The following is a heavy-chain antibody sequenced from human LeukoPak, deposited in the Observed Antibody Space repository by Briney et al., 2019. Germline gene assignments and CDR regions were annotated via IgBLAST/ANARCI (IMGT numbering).Heavy chain of an antibody. V-gene: IGHV3-23*01. CDR3: ARSTTTNKDFDY. D-gene: IGHD4-17*01. CDR1: GFTFSSSA. CDR2: ISGSGGST. Sequence: PGGSLRLSCAASGFTFSSSAMTWVRQAPGKGLEWVSAISGSGGSTYYADSVKGRFTISRDNSKNTLYLQMNSLRAEDTAVYYCARSTTTNKDFDYWGQGTLVTVSS. J-gene: IGHJ4*02.